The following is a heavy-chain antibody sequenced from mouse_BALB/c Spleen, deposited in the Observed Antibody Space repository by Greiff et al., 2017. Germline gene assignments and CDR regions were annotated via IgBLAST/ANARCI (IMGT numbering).Heavy chain of an antibody. CDR2: IDPANGNT. J-gene: IGHJ2*01. D-gene: IGHD4-1*01. CDR1: GFNIKDTY. Sequence: EVHLVESGAELVKPGASVKLSCTASGFNIKDTYMHWVKQRPEQGLEWIGRIDPANGNTKYDPKFQGKATITADTSSNTAYLQLSSLTSEDTAVYYCAKLFDYWGQGTTLTVSS. V-gene: IGHV14-3*02. CDR3: AKLFDY.